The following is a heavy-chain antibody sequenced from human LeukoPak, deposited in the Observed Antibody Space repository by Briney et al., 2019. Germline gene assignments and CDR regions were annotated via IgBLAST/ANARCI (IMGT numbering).Heavy chain of an antibody. CDR2: IIPILGIA. J-gene: IGHJ4*02. V-gene: IGHV1-69*04. Sequence: SVKVSCKASGGTFSSYAISWVRQAPGQGLEWMGRIIPILGIANYAQKFQGRVTITADKSTSTAYMELSSLRSEDTAVYYCARDHYGSGSSFDYWGQGTLVTVSS. CDR1: GGTFSSYA. D-gene: IGHD3-10*01. CDR3: ARDHYGSGSSFDY.